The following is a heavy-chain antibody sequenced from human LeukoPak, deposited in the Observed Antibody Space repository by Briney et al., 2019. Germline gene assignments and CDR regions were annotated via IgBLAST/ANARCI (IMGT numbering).Heavy chain of an antibody. CDR3: ARVSGSIVARLAWFDS. J-gene: IGHJ5*01. V-gene: IGHV1-46*01. D-gene: IGHD6-6*01. Sequence: ASVKVSCKASGYTFTSYYMHWVRQAPGQGLEWMGIINPSGGSTSYAQKFQGRVTITTDESTSTAYMELSSLRSEDTAVYYCARVSGSIVARLAWFDSWGQGTLVTVSS. CDR1: GYTFTSYY. CDR2: INPSGGST.